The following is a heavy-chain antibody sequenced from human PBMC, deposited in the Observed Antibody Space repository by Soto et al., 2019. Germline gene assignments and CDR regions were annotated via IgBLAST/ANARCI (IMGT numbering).Heavy chain of an antibody. CDR1: GYSFSNYW. V-gene: IGHV5-51*01. J-gene: IGHJ5*02. Sequence: GESLKISCKGSGYSFSNYWIGWVRQMPGKGLEWMGIIYPGDSDTRYSPSFQGQVTISADKSISTAYLQWNSLKASDTAMYYCARHGHYSYVTNNWFDPWGQGTLVTVSS. D-gene: IGHD3-10*01. CDR3: ARHGHYSYVTNNWFDP. CDR2: IYPGDSDT.